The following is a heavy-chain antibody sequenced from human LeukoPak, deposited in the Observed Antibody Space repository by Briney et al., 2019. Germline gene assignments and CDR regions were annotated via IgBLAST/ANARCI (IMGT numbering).Heavy chain of an antibody. J-gene: IGHJ4*02. Sequence: GASVKVSCKASGGTFSSYAISWVRQAPGQGLEWMGRIIPILGIANYAQKFQGRVTITADKSTSTAYMELRSLRSDDTAVYYCARSGYGLVVVINRIFDYWGQGTLVTVSS. D-gene: IGHD3-22*01. CDR3: ARSGYGLVVVINRIFDY. CDR2: IIPILGIA. CDR1: GGTFSSYA. V-gene: IGHV1-69*04.